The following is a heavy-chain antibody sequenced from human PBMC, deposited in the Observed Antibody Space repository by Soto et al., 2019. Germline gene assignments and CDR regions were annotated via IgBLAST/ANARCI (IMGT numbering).Heavy chain of an antibody. J-gene: IGHJ4*02. CDR2: IYYSGST. CDR3: ARQGYGDVPFDY. CDR1: GGSISSSSYY. Sequence: SETLSLTCTVSGGSISSSSYYWGWIRQPPGKGLEWIGSIYYSGSTYYNPSLKSRVTISVDTSKDQFSLKLSSVTAADTAVYYCARQGYGDVPFDYWGQGTLVTVSS. V-gene: IGHV4-39*01. D-gene: IGHD4-17*01.